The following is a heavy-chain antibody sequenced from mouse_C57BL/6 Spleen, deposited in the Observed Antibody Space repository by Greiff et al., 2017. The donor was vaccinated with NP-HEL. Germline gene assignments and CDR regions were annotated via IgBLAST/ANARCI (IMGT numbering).Heavy chain of an antibody. J-gene: IGHJ2*01. CDR3: TTSNYSYYFDY. D-gene: IGHD2-5*01. CDR2: IDPENGDT. V-gene: IGHV14-4*01. CDR1: GFNIKDDY. Sequence: VQLQQSGAELVRPGASVKLSCTASGFNIKDDYMHWVKQRPEQGLEWIGWIDPENGDTEYASKFQGKATITADTSSNTAYLQLSSLTSEDTAVYYCTTSNYSYYFDYWGQGTTLTVSS.